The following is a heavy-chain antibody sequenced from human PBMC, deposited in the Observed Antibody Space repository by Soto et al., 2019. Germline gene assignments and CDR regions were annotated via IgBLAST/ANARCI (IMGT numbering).Heavy chain of an antibody. CDR2: IYYSGST. V-gene: IGHV4-61*01. CDR3: ARVVYDSSGSFWFDP. J-gene: IGHJ5*02. Sequence: QVQLQESGPGLVKPSETLSLTCTVSGGSVSSGSYYWSWIRQPPGKGLEWIGYIYYSGSTNYNPSLKRRVTISVDTSKNQFTVKLSSVTAADTAVYYCARVVYDSSGSFWFDPWGQGTLVTVSS. D-gene: IGHD3-22*01. CDR1: GGSVSSGSYY.